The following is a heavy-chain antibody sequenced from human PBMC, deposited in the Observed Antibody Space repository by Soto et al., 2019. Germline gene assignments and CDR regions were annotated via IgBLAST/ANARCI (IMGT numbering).Heavy chain of an antibody. D-gene: IGHD3-22*01. CDR3: ARVYYDSSGYYLKGGYYFDY. V-gene: IGHV5-51*01. Sequence: PRESLKISCKGSGYSFTSYWIGWVRQMPGKGLEWMGIIYPGDSDTRYSPSFQGQVTISADKSISTAYLQWSSLKASDTAMYHCARVYYDSSGYYLKGGYYFDYWGQGTLVTVSS. CDR2: IYPGDSDT. CDR1: GYSFTSYW. J-gene: IGHJ4*02.